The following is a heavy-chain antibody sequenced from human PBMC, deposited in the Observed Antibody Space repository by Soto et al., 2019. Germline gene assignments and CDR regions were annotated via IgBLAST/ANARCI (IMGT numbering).Heavy chain of an antibody. V-gene: IGHV4-59*11. J-gene: IGHJ5*02. CDR1: DDPMTTHY. Sequence: LSLTCTVSDDPMTTHYWSWIRQPPGKGLEWIGNIYYTGNTKYNPSLKSRVTISVDTSKKQFSLRVSSVTAADTAVYYCAREFFGDFVMGARNWFAPWGQGTPVTVSS. D-gene: IGHD4-17*01. CDR3: AREFFGDFVMGARNWFAP. CDR2: IYYTGNT.